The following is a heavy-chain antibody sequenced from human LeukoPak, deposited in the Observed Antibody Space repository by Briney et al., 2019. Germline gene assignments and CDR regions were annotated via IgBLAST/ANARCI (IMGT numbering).Heavy chain of an antibody. CDR3: AKAGLDSNNWYYFY. Sequence: GGSLRLSCAASGFTFSDYYMSWIRQAPGKGLEWVSYISSSGSTIYYADSMKGRFTISRDNAKNSLYLQMNSLRTEDTALYYCAKAGLDSNNWYYFYWGQGTLVTVSS. J-gene: IGHJ4*02. CDR1: GFTFSDYY. V-gene: IGHV3-11*04. D-gene: IGHD6-13*01. CDR2: ISSSGSTI.